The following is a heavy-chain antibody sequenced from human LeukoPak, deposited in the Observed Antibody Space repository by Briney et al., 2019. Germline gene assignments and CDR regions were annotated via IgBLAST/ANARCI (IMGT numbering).Heavy chain of an antibody. CDR3: ARDSPHYDSSGYYFRY. D-gene: IGHD3-22*01. Sequence: ASVKVSCKASGYTFTSYGISWVRQAPGQGLEWMGWISAYNGNTNYAQKLQGRVTTTTDTATSTAYMELRSLRSDDTAVYYCARDSPHYDSSGYYFRYWGQGTLVTVSS. J-gene: IGHJ4*02. CDR2: ISAYNGNT. V-gene: IGHV1-18*01. CDR1: GYTFTSYG.